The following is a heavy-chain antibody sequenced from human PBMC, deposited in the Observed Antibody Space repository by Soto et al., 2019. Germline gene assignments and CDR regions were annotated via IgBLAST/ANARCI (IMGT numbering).Heavy chain of an antibody. CDR3: ARDRDAGIVGATGY. V-gene: IGHV1-18*01. D-gene: IGHD1-26*01. J-gene: IGHJ4*02. Sequence: ASVKVSCKASGYTFTSYGISWVRQAPGQGLEWMGWISAYNGNTNYAQKLQGRVTMTTDTSTSTACMELRSLRSDDTAVYYCARDRDAGIVGATGYWGQGTLVTVSS. CDR1: GYTFTSYG. CDR2: ISAYNGNT.